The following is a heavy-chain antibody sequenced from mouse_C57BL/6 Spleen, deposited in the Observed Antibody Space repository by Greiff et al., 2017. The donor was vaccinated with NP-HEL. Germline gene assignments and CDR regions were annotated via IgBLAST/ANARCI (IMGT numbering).Heavy chain of an antibody. D-gene: IGHD2-12*01. CDR2: ISSGSSTI. Sequence: EVMLVESGGGLVKPGGSLKLSCAASGFTFSDYGMHWVRQAPEKGLEWVAYISSGSSTINYADTVKGRFTIARDNAKNTLFLQMTSLRSEDTAMYYCARRGFYSHFYYAMDYWGQGTSVTVSS. V-gene: IGHV5-17*01. J-gene: IGHJ4*01. CDR3: ARRGFYSHFYYAMDY. CDR1: GFTFSDYG.